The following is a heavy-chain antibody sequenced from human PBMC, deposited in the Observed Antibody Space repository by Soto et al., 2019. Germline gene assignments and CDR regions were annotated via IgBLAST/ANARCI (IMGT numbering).Heavy chain of an antibody. CDR2: IYYSGST. Sequence: SETLSLTCTVSGGSIRSGDYYWSWIRQPPGKGLEWIGYIYYSGSTYYNPSLKSRVTISVDTSKNQFSLKLSSVTAADTAVYYCARWSYYYDRRGYYPYCGQGTLVPVSS. CDR3: ARWSYYYDRRGYYPY. CDR1: GGSIRSGDYY. D-gene: IGHD3-22*01. V-gene: IGHV4-30-4*01. J-gene: IGHJ4*02.